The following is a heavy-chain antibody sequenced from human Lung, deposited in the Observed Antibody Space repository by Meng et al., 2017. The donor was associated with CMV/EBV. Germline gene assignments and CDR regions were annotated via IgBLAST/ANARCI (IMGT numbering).Heavy chain of an antibody. CDR3: AASIPAAGYGGFDP. CDR1: RGSISSGTYY. CDR2: IDFTGRT. D-gene: IGHD6-13*01. J-gene: IGHJ5*02. Sequence: SRGSISSGTYYWNWIRQPPGKGLEWIGYIDFTGRTCYSPSLRSRLTMSIETSRDEFSLKLSSVTAADSAVYFCAASIPAAGYGGFDPWGQGTLVTVSS. V-gene: IGHV4-31*02.